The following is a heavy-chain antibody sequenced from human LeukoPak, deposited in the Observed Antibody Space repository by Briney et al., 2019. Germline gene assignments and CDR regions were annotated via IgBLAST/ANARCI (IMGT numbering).Heavy chain of an antibody. J-gene: IGHJ5*02. V-gene: IGHV4-59*11. D-gene: IGHD4-23*01. CDR1: GGSLISHY. CDR3: ARGGGNSEIGAFDP. CDR2: IYYSGST. Sequence: SETLSLTCTVSGGSLISHYGSWIRQPPGKGLEWMGYIYYSGSTNYNPSLKSRVTISVDTSKNQFSLKLSSVTAADTAVYYCARGGGNSEIGAFDPWGQGTLVTVSS.